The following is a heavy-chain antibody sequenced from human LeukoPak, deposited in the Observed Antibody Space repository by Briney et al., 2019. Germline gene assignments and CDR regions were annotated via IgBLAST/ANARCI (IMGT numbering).Heavy chain of an antibody. J-gene: IGHJ4*02. Sequence: ASVKVSCKASGYTFTDHYIHWVRQAPGQGLEWVGRINPNSGGTNYAQKFQGRVTMTRDTSISTAYMELRRLRSDDTAVYYCARDFERPDYWGQGTLVTVSS. V-gene: IGHV1-2*06. CDR1: GYTFTDHY. CDR3: ARDFERPDY. CDR2: INPNSGGT.